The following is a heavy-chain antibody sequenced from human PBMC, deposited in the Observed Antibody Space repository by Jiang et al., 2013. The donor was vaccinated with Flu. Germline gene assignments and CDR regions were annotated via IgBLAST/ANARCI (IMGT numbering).Heavy chain of an antibody. V-gene: IGHV5-51*01. CDR2: IYPGDSDT. Sequence: GAEVKKPGESLKISCKGSGYTFTSYWIAWVRQMPGKGLEWMGVIYPGDSDTRYSPSFQGQVTISADKSINTAYLQWSSLKASDTAIYYCVRHRSGNGWSHFDNWGQGTLVTVSS. D-gene: IGHD6-19*01. CDR1: GYTFTSYW. J-gene: IGHJ4*02. CDR3: VRHRSGNGWSHFDN.